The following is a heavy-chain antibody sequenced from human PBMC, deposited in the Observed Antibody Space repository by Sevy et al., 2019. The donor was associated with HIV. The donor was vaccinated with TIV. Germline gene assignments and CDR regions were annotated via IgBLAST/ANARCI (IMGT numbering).Heavy chain of an antibody. CDR3: ARAPTRFRLGGHWADY. CDR2: INPNSGGT. Sequence: ASVKVSCKASGYTFTGYYMHWVRQAPGQGLEWMGWINPNSGGTNYAQKFQGRVTMTRDTSISTAYMELSRLRSGDTAVYYWARAPTRFRLGGHWADYGGQGTLVTVSS. D-gene: IGHD3-16*01. J-gene: IGHJ4*02. CDR1: GYTFTGYY. V-gene: IGHV1-2*02.